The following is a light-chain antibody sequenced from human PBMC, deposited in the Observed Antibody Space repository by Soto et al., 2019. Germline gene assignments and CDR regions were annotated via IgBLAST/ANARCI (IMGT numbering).Light chain of an antibody. CDR3: SSYTGGSTSYV. J-gene: IGLJ1*01. V-gene: IGLV2-14*03. CDR1: SSDVGAYKY. CDR2: DVS. Sequence: QSVLTQPASVSGSPGQSITISCTGTSSDVGAYKYVSWHQQHPSKAPKLMIYDVSDRPSGVSDRFSGSKSGNTASLTISGLQAEDEADYYCSSYTGGSTSYVFGTGTKVTVL.